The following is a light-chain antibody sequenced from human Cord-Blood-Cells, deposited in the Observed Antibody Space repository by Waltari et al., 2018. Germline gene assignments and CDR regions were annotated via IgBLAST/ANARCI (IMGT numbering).Light chain of an antibody. V-gene: IGLV2-14*01. CDR3: SSYTSSSTLV. Sequence: QSALTQPASVSGSPGQSITIPCTGTSSDVGGYNYFSWYQQHPGKAPKLMIYDVSNRPSGVSNRLSGSKSGNTASLTISGLQAEDEADYYCSSYTSSSTLVFGGGTKLTVL. J-gene: IGLJ2*01. CDR1: SSDVGGYNY. CDR2: DVS.